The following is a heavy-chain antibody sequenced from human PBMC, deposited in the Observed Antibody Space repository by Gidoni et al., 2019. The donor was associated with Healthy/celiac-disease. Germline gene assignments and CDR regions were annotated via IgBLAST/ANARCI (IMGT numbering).Heavy chain of an antibody. V-gene: IGHV3-9*01. CDR2: ISWNSGSI. J-gene: IGHJ4*02. CDR1: GFTFDDYA. CDR3: AKDLTYDILTGYFDY. Sequence: EVQLVESGGGLVQPGRYLRLSCAASGFTFDDYAMHWVRQAPGKGLEWVSGISWNSGSIGYAASVKGRFTISRDNAKNSLYLQMNSLRAEDTAFYYFAKDLTYDILTGYFDYLGQGTLVTVSS. D-gene: IGHD3-9*01.